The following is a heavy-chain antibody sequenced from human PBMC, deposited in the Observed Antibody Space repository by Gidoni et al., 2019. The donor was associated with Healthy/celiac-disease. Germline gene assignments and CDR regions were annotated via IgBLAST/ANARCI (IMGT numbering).Heavy chain of an antibody. V-gene: IGHV3-23*01. J-gene: IGHJ4*02. CDR3: AKDQGYCSGGSCYGWAYFDY. Sequence: EVQLLESGGGLVQPGGSLRLSCAASGFTFSSYAMSWVRQAPGKGLEWVSAISGSGGSTYYADSVKGRFTISRDNSKNTLYLQMNSLRAEDTAVYYCAKDQGYCSGGSCYGWAYFDYWGQGTLVTVSS. CDR1: GFTFSSYA. D-gene: IGHD2-15*01. CDR2: ISGSGGST.